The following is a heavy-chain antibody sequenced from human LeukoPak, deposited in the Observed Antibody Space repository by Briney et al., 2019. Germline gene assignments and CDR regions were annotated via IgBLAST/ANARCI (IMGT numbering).Heavy chain of an antibody. Sequence: QPGGSLKLSCAASGFDFSDFYMHWVRQASGRGLEWVGLIGTKPNSYTTVYAASVKGRFTISRDDSKNTAYLQMNSLKAEDTAVYYCTRQHCSGGTCSYVDYWGQGTLVTVSS. J-gene: IGHJ4*02. CDR1: GFDFSDFY. CDR2: IGTKPNSYTT. D-gene: IGHD2-15*01. CDR3: TRQHCSGGTCSYVDY. V-gene: IGHV3-73*01.